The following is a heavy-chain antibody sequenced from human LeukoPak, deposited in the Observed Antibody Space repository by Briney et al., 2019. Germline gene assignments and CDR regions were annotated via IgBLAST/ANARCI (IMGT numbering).Heavy chain of an antibody. Sequence: ASVKVSCKASGYTFTGYYVHWVRQAPGQGLEWMGWINPNSGGTNYAQKFQGRVTMTRDTSISTAYMELSRLRSDDTAVYYCARGRRWDYYYGMDVWGQGTTVTVSS. V-gene: IGHV1-2*02. CDR2: INPNSGGT. CDR3: ARGRRWDYYYGMDV. CDR1: GYTFTGYY. D-gene: IGHD5-24*01. J-gene: IGHJ6*02.